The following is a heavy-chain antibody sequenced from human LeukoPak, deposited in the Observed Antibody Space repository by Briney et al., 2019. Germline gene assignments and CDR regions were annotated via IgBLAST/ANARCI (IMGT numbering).Heavy chain of an antibody. CDR3: TTDLEAYIVVVPAAH. Sequence: GGSLRLSCAASGFTFSNAWMSWVRQAPGKGLEWVGRIKSKTDGCTTDYAAPVKGRFTISRDDSKNTLYLQMNSLKTEDTAVYYCTTDLEAYIVVVPAAHWGQGTLVTVSS. CDR1: GFTFSNAW. CDR2: IKSKTDGCTT. D-gene: IGHD2-2*01. V-gene: IGHV3-15*01. J-gene: IGHJ4*02.